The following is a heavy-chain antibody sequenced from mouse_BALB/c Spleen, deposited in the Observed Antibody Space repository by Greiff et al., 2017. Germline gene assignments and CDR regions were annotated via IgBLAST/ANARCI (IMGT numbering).Heavy chain of an antibody. J-gene: IGHJ4*01. CDR1: GFTFSDYY. Sequence: EVQRVESGGGLVKPGGSLKLSCAASGFTFSDYYMYWVRQTPEKRLEWVATISDGGSYTYYPDSVKGRFTISRDNAKNNLYLQMSSLKSEDTAMYYCARGEKYGNYDYAMDYWGQGTSVTVSS. CDR2: ISDGGSYT. V-gene: IGHV5-4*02. D-gene: IGHD2-10*02. CDR3: ARGEKYGNYDYAMDY.